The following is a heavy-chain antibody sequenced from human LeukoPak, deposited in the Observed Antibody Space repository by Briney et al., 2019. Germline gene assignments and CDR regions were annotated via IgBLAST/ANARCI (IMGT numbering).Heavy chain of an antibody. CDR2: IIPIFGTA. CDR3: ARYNWRGYDSPWYYYYGMDV. Sequence: SVKVSCKASRGTFSSYAVSWVRQAPGQGLEWMGGIIPIFGTANYAQKFQGRVTITADESTSTAYMELSSLRSEDTAVYYCARYNWRGYDSPWYYYYGMDVWGKGTTVTVSS. CDR1: RGTFSSYA. J-gene: IGHJ6*04. D-gene: IGHD5-12*01. V-gene: IGHV1-69*13.